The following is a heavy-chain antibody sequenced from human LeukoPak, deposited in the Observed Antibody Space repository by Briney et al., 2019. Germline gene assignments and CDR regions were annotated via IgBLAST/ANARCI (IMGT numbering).Heavy chain of an antibody. V-gene: IGHV4-34*01. CDR1: GGSFSGYY. J-gene: IGHJ4*02. CDR2: INHSGST. CDR3: AVRDDSSGYYPY. D-gene: IGHD3-22*01. Sequence: PSETLSLTCAVYGGSFSGYYWSWIRQPPGKGLEWIGEINHSGSTNYNPSLKSRVTISVDTSKNQFSLKLSSVTAADTAVYYCAVRDDSSGYYPYWGQGTLVTVSS.